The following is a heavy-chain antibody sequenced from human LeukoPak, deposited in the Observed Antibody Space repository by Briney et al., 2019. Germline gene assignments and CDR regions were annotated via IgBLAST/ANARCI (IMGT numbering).Heavy chain of an antibody. V-gene: IGHV4-34*01. D-gene: IGHD3-22*01. CDR2: INHSGST. CDR3: ARGIRSYYDSSGIYYFDY. J-gene: IGHJ4*02. CDR1: GGSFSGYY. Sequence: KPSETLSLTCAVYGGSFSGYYWSWIRQPPGKGLEWIGEINHSGSTNYNPSLKSRVTISVDTSKNQFSLKLRSVTAADTAVYYCARGIRSYYDSSGIYYFDYWGQGTLVTVSS.